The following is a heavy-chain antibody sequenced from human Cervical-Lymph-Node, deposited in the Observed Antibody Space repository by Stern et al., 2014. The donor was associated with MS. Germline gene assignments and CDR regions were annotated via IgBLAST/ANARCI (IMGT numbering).Heavy chain of an antibody. D-gene: IGHD2-2*01. V-gene: IGHV4-30-4*01. CDR3: ASANCSSTSCPNWFDP. CDR1: GGSISSGDYY. J-gene: IGHJ5*02. CDR2: IYYSGST. Sequence: VQLLESGPGLVKPSQTLSLTCTVSGGSISSGDYYWSWIRQPPGTGLEWIGYIYYSGSTYYNPSRKSRVTIPVDTSKNQFSLKLSSVTAADTAVYYCASANCSSTSCPNWFDPWGQGTLVTVSS.